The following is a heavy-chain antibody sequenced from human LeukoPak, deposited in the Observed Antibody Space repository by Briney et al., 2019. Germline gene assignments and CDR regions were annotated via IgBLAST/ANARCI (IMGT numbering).Heavy chain of an antibody. CDR1: GFTFSSYS. CDR2: ISSSSSSYI. V-gene: IGHV3-21*01. D-gene: IGHD3-3*01. Sequence: GGSLRLSCAASGFTFSSYSMNWVRQAPGKGLEWVSSISSSSSSYIYYADSVKGRFTISRDNAKNSLYLQMNSLRAEDTAVYYCARDPNAYYDFWSGYTYFDYWGQGTLVTVSS. CDR3: ARDPNAYYDFWSGYTYFDY. J-gene: IGHJ4*02.